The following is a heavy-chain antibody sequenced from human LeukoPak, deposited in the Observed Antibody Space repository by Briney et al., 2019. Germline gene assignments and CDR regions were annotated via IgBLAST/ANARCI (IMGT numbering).Heavy chain of an antibody. Sequence: GRSLRLSCAASGFTFDDNGMHWVRQAPGKGLEWVSAISWNSDTIGYADSVKGRFTISRDNAKTSLYLQMNSLRAEDTALYYCTAHSSGLDYWGQGTLVTVSS. D-gene: IGHD6-19*01. V-gene: IGHV3-9*01. CDR2: ISWNSDTI. J-gene: IGHJ4*02. CDR1: GFTFDDNG. CDR3: TAHSSGLDY.